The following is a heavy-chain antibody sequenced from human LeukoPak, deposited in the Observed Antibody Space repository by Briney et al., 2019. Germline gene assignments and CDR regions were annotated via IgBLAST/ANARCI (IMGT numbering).Heavy chain of an antibody. CDR3: ARDRYYYDSSGYWYYFDY. D-gene: IGHD3-22*01. CDR2: ISSSGSTI. CDR1: GFTFSDYY. V-gene: IGHV3-11*04. Sequence: PGGSLRLSCAASGFTFSDYYMSWIRQAPGKGLEWVSYISSSGSTIHYADSVKGRFTISRDNAKNSLYLQMNSLRAEDTAVYYCARDRYYYDSSGYWYYFDYWGQGTLVTVSS. J-gene: IGHJ4*02.